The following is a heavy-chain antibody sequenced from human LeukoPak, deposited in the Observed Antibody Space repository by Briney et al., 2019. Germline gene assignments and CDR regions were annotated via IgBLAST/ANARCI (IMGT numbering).Heavy chain of an antibody. CDR1: GGSISSSSYY. CDR2: IYYSGST. V-gene: IGHV4-39*01. CDR3: ASIVQDV. D-gene: IGHD2/OR15-2a*01. J-gene: IGHJ6*04. Sequence: SETLSLTCTVSGGSISSSSYYWGWIRQPPGKGLEWIGSIYYSGSTYYNPTLKSRVTISVDTSKNQFSLKLSSVTAADTAVYYCASIVQDVWGKGTTVTVSS.